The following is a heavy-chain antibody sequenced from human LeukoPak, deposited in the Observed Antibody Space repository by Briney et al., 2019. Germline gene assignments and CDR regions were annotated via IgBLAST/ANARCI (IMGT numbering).Heavy chain of an antibody. V-gene: IGHV4-34*01. CDR3: ARAPGIAAAVRNWFDP. J-gene: IGHJ5*02. D-gene: IGHD6-13*01. Sequence: SETLSLTCAVYGGSFSGYYWSWIRQPPGKGLEWIGEINHSGSTNYNPSLKSRVTISVDTSKNQFSLKLSSVTAADTAVYYCARAPGIAAAVRNWFDPWGQGTLVTVSS. CDR2: INHSGST. CDR1: GGSFSGYY.